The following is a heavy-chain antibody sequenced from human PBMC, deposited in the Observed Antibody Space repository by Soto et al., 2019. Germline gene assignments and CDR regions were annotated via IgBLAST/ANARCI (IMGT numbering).Heavy chain of an antibody. J-gene: IGHJ6*02. CDR3: ARDYYSSNWENGYYYYAMDV. CDR2: ISSSSSYI. Sequence: EVQLVESGGGLVKLGGSLRLSCAASGFTFSSYCMNWVRQAPGKGLEWVSSISSSSSYIYYADSVRGRFTISRDNAKNSLYLQMNSLRAEDTAVYYCARDYYSSNWENGYYYYAMDVWGQGTTVTVSS. D-gene: IGHD6-13*01. V-gene: IGHV3-21*01. CDR1: GFTFSSYC.